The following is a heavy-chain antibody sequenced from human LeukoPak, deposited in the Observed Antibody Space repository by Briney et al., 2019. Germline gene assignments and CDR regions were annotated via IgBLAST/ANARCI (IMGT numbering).Heavy chain of an antibody. J-gene: IGHJ4*02. Sequence: SETLSLTYTVSGGSISSYYWSWTRQPPGKGLEWIGYIYYSGSTNYNPSLKSRVTISVDTSKNQFSLKLSSVTAADTAVYYCARGACSGGSCYNFDYWGQGTLVTVSS. D-gene: IGHD2-15*01. CDR2: IYYSGST. V-gene: IGHV4-59*01. CDR3: ARGACSGGSCYNFDY. CDR1: GGSISSYY.